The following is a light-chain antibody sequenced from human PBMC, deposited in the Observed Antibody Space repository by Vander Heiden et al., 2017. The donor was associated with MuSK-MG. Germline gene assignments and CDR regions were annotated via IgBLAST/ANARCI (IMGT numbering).Light chain of an antibody. CDR1: SSDVGSYHL. Sequence: QSALTQPASVSGSPGQSITISCTGTSSDVGSYHLVSWYQQHPGKAPKLMIYEVSKRPSGVSNRFSGSKSGNTASLTISGLQAEDEADYYCCSYAGSNTFVFGGGTKLTVL. CDR2: EVS. CDR3: CSYAGSNTFV. J-gene: IGLJ3*02. V-gene: IGLV2-23*02.